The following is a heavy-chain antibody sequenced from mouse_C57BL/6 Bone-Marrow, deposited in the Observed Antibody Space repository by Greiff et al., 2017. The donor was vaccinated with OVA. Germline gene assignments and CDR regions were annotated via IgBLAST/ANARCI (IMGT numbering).Heavy chain of an antibody. CDR2: IDPSDSYT. V-gene: IGHV1-59*01. J-gene: IGHJ2*01. Sequence: QVQLQQPGAELVRPGTSVKLSCKASGYTFTSYWMHWVKQRPGQGLEWIGVIDPSDSYTNYNQKFKGKATLTVDTSSSTAYMQLSSLTSEDSAVLYCARGGYYFDYWGQGTTLTVSS. CDR3: ARGGYYFDY. CDR1: GYTFTSYW.